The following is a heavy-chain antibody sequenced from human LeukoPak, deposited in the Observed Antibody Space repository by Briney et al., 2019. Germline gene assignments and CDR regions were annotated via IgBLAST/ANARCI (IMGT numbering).Heavy chain of an antibody. D-gene: IGHD2-2*01. J-gene: IGHJ6*02. V-gene: IGHV3-9*01. Sequence: GRSLRLSCAASGFTFDDYAMHWVRQAPGKGLEWVSGISWNSGSIGYADSVKGRFTISRDNAKNSLYLQMNSLRAEDTALYYCAKDSCSSTSCYYYYGMDVWGQGTTVTVSS. CDR1: GFTFDDYA. CDR2: ISWNSGSI. CDR3: AKDSCSSTSCYYYYGMDV.